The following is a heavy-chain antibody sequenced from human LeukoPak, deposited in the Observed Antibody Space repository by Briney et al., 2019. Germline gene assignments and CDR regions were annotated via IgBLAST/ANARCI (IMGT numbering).Heavy chain of an antibody. CDR2: ISGSGGNT. D-gene: IGHD3-10*01. J-gene: IGHJ4*02. Sequence: GGSLRLSCAASGFTFSRNGMTRVRQAPGKGLEWVSAISGSGGNTYYADSVKGRFTISRDNSKNTLYLQMNSLRAEDTAVYYCARSSHGSGSYYAPKTIDYWGQGTLVTVSS. CDR3: ARSSHGSGSYYAPKTIDY. CDR1: GFTFSRNG. V-gene: IGHV3-23*01.